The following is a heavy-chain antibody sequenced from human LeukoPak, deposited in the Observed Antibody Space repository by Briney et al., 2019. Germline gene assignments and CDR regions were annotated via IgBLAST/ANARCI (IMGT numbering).Heavy chain of an antibody. CDR3: ARHGEKTTAYGGYFDY. Sequence: GGAPRIPWAASGFTFKNYAIKLVRQAPGKGPEVGSTISSSSSYIYYADSVKGRFTISRDNAKNSLYLQMNSLRAEDTAVYYCARHGEKTTAYGGYFDYWGQGTLVTVSS. J-gene: IGHJ4*02. D-gene: IGHD4-11*01. V-gene: IGHV3-21*01. CDR2: ISSSSSYI. CDR1: GFTFKNYA.